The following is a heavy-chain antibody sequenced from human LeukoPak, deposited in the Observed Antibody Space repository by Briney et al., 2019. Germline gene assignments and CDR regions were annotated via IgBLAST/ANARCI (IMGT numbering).Heavy chain of an antibody. CDR3: ARGGVWDPGAFDI. J-gene: IGHJ3*02. V-gene: IGHV6-1*01. D-gene: IGHD1-26*01. Sequence: SQTLSLTCGISGDSVSSNSAAWNWIRQSPSRGLEWLGRTYYRSSWYNDCAVSLKSRISINPDTSKNQFSLQLNSVTPEDTAVYYCARGGVWDPGAFDIWGQGTMVTVSS. CDR2: TYYRSSWYN. CDR1: GDSVSSNSAA.